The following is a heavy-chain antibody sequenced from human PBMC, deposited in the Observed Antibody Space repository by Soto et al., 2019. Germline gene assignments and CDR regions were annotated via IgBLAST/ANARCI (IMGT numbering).Heavy chain of an antibody. CDR2: VYYTGST. V-gene: IGHV4-59*01. Sequence: SETLSLTCSVSGGSISGSYWRWIRQSPGKGLEWLGYVYYTGSTNYSPSLRSRVSISVDTSKNEFSLRLSSVTAADTAVYFCARSVAVPGAHIDYWGQGTQVTSPQ. J-gene: IGHJ4*02. CDR1: GGSISGSY. D-gene: IGHD6-19*01. CDR3: ARSVAVPGAHIDY.